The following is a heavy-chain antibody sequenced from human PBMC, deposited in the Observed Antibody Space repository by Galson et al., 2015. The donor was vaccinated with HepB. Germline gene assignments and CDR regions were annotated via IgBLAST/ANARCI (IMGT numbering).Heavy chain of an antibody. V-gene: IGHV3-30*18. CDR2: ISYDGSNK. D-gene: IGHD2-2*01. Sequence: SLRLSCAASGFTFSSYGMHWVRQAPGKGLEWVAVISYDGSNKYYADSVKGRFTISRDNSKNTLYLQMNSLRAEDTAVYYCAKEAYCSSTSCYVTNSPHYYMDVWGKGTTVTVSS. J-gene: IGHJ6*03. CDR1: GFTFSSYG. CDR3: AKEAYCSSTSCYVTNSPHYYMDV.